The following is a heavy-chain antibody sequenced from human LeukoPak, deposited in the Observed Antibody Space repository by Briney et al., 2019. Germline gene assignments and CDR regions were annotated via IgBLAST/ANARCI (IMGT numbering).Heavy chain of an antibody. J-gene: IGHJ5*02. CDR3: AREYCSSTSCYTGEWFDP. D-gene: IGHD2-2*02. CDR2: IYTSGST. Sequence: PSETLSLTCTVSGGSISSGSYYWSWIRQPAGKGLEWIGRIYTSGSTNYNPSLKSRVTISVDTSKNQFSLKLSSVTAADTAVYYCAREYCSSTSCYTGEWFDPWGQGTLVTVSS. V-gene: IGHV4-61*02. CDR1: GGSISSGSYY.